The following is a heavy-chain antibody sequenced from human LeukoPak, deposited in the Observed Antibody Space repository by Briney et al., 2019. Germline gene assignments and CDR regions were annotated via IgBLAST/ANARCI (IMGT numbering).Heavy chain of an antibody. V-gene: IGHV4-30-2*01. CDR1: GGSISSGGYS. J-gene: IGHJ5*02. D-gene: IGHD2-21*01. CDR2: IYHSGST. CDR3: ASYVIWFDP. Sequence: SQTLSLTCAVSGGSISSGGYSWSWIRHPPGKGLEWIGYIYHSGSTYYNPSLKSRVTISVDRSKNQFSLKLSSVTAADTAVYYCASYVIWFDPWGQGTLVTVSS.